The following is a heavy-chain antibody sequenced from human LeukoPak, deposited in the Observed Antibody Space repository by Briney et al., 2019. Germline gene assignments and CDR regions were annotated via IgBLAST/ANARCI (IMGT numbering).Heavy chain of an antibody. Sequence: ASVKVSCKASGYTFTGCYMHWVRQAPGQGLEWMGWINPNSGGTNYAQKFQGWVTMTRDTSISTAYMELSRLRSDDTAVYYCARDMRGRPNPDCTNGVCYIAGWLDPWGQGTLVTVSS. J-gene: IGHJ5*02. D-gene: IGHD2-8*01. V-gene: IGHV1-2*04. CDR3: ARDMRGRPNPDCTNGVCYIAGWLDP. CDR2: INPNSGGT. CDR1: GYTFTGCY.